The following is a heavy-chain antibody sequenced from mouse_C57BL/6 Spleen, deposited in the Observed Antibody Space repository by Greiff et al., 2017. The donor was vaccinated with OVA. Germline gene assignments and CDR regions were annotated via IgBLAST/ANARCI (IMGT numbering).Heavy chain of an antibody. CDR3: ARSGTGTGYYFDY. V-gene: IGHV1-18*01. Sequence: VQLKESGPELVKPGASVKIPCKASGYTFTDYNMDWVKQSHGKSLEWIGDINPNNGGTIYNQKFKGKATLTVDKSSSTAYMELRSRTSEDTAVYDCARSGTGTGYYFDYWGQGTTLTVSS. J-gene: IGHJ2*01. CDR1: GYTFTDYN. CDR2: INPNNGGT. D-gene: IGHD4-1*01.